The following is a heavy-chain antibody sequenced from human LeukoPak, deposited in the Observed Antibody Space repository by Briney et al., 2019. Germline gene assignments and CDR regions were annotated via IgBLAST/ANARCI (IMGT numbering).Heavy chain of an antibody. Sequence: PGGSLRLSCAASGFTFSSYDIHWVRQAPGKGLEWVAFIRYDGSNKYYADSVKGRFAISRDNPKNTLYLHMNSLRAVDTAVYYCVKEGFGLRNSTLVYYCYMDVWGKGTTVTISS. CDR3: VKEGFGLRNSTLVYYCYMDV. V-gene: IGHV3-30*02. J-gene: IGHJ6*03. CDR1: GFTFSSYD. D-gene: IGHD3-9*01. CDR2: IRYDGSNK.